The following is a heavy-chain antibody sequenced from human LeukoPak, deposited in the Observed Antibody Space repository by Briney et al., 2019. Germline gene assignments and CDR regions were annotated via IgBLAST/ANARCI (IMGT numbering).Heavy chain of an antibody. D-gene: IGHD3-3*01. Sequence: GGSLRLSCAASGFTFSSYSMNWVRQAPGKGLEWVSYISSSSSTIYYADSVKGRFTISRDNAKNSLYLQMNSLRAEDTAVYYCARVNDFWSGYYFDYWGQGTLVTVSS. V-gene: IGHV3-48*01. CDR1: GFTFSSYS. CDR3: ARVNDFWSGYYFDY. CDR2: ISSSSSTI. J-gene: IGHJ4*02.